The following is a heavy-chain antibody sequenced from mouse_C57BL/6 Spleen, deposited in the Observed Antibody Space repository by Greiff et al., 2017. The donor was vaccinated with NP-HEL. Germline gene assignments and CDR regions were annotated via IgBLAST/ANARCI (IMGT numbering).Heavy chain of an antibody. V-gene: IGHV2-9-1*01. CDR1: GFSLTSYA. J-gene: IGHJ2*01. D-gene: IGHD2-1*01. CDR3: ARNGLLWRSLGGYFDD. CDR2: IWTGGGT. Sequence: QVQLKQSGPGLVAPSQSLSITCTVSGFSLTSYAISWVRQPPGKGLEWLGVIWTGGGTNYNSAPKSRLSISKDNSKSQVFLKMNSLQTDDTARYYCARNGLLWRSLGGYFDDWGQGTTLTVSS.